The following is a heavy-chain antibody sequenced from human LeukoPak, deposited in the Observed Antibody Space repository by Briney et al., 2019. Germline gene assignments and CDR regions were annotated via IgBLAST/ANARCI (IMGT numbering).Heavy chain of an antibody. J-gene: IGHJ6*02. Sequence: ASVKVSCKASGGTFSSYGISWVRQAPGQGLEWMGGIIPIFGTPNYAQKFQGRVTITADESTSTAYMELSSLRSEDTAVYYCARGSGTITMVRGVFYGMDVWGQGTTVTVSS. D-gene: IGHD3-10*01. V-gene: IGHV1-69*13. CDR3: ARGSGTITMVRGVFYGMDV. CDR2: IIPIFGTP. CDR1: GGTFSSYG.